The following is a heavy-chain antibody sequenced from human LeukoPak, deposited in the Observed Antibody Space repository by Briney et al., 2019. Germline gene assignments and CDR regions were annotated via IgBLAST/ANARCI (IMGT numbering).Heavy chain of an antibody. CDR1: GGTFSSYA. V-gene: IGHV1-69*13. CDR2: IIPIFGTA. D-gene: IGHD3/OR15-3a*01. Sequence: ASVKVSCKASGGTFSSYAISWARQAPGQGLEWMGGIIPIFGTANYAQKFQGRVTITADESTSTAYMELSSLRSEDTAVYYCARDQYDTWSRRGNFDSWGQGTLVIVSS. CDR3: ARDQYDTWSRRGNFDS. J-gene: IGHJ4*02.